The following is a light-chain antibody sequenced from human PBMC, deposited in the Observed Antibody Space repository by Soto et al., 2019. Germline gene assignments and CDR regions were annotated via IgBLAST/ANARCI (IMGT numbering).Light chain of an antibody. Sequence: DIEMTQSPSILSASVGDRVTITCRASQSISMWLAWYQQKPGKAPKFLTYDASTLESGVPSRFSGSASGTKFTLTISSLQPDDFATYYCQQYDSYPWTFGQGTKVDIK. CDR1: QSISMW. CDR3: QQYDSYPWT. CDR2: DAS. J-gene: IGKJ1*01. V-gene: IGKV1-5*01.